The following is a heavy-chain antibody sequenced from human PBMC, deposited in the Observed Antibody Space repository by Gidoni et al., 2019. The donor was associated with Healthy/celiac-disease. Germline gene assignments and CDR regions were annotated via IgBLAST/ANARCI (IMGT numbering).Heavy chain of an antibody. V-gene: IGHV4-34*01. CDR2: INHSGST. D-gene: IGHD6-6*01. Sequence: QVQLQQWAAGLLKPADTLSLTCPVYDGTCSGSYWSWSRPPPGKGLEWIGEINHSGSTNYNPSRKSRVTRSGDTSKNQFSLKLSSVTAADTAVYYCAREARSSSSRSGSYYYMDVWGKGTTVTVSS. CDR1: DGTCSGSY. CDR3: AREARSSSSRSGSYYYMDV. J-gene: IGHJ6*03.